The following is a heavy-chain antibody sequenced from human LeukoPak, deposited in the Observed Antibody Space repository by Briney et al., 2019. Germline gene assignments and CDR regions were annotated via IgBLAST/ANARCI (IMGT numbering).Heavy chain of an antibody. CDR2: ISGSGGHT. J-gene: IGHJ4*02. Sequence: GGSLRLSCAASGFTFNSYSMSWVRQAPGEGLEWVSLISGSGGHTYYADSVKGRFTISRDDSKNTLYLEMNNLRAEDTAVFYCAREPPHCGGDCFSLLDNWGQGTLVTVSS. D-gene: IGHD2-21*02. V-gene: IGHV3-23*01. CDR1: GFTFNSYS. CDR3: AREPPHCGGDCFSLLDN.